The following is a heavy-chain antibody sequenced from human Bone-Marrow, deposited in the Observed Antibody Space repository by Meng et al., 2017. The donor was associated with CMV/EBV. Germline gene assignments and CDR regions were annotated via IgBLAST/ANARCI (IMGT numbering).Heavy chain of an antibody. V-gene: IGHV1-2*02. CDR1: GYTFTGYY. Sequence: ASVKVSCKASGYTFTGYYMHWVRQAPGQGLEWMGWINPNSGGTNYAQKFQGRVTMTRDTSISTAYMELSRLRSDDTAVYYCVRDLGSTPAIFFDYWGQGTLVTVSS. CDR2: INPNSGGT. J-gene: IGHJ4*02. CDR3: VRDLGSTPAIFFDY. D-gene: IGHD4-23*01.